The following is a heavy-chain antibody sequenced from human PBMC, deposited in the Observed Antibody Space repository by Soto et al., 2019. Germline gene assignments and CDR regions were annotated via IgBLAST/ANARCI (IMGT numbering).Heavy chain of an antibody. D-gene: IGHD3-3*01. CDR1: GGTFSSYA. Sequence: SVKVSCKASGGTFSSYAISWVRQAPGQGLEWMGGIIPIFGTANYAQKFQGRVTITADESTSTAYMELSSLRSEDTAVYYCARSQTTYYDFWSGSGYYYYMDVWGKGTTVTVSS. CDR2: IIPIFGTA. J-gene: IGHJ6*03. V-gene: IGHV1-69*13. CDR3: ARSQTTYYDFWSGSGYYYYMDV.